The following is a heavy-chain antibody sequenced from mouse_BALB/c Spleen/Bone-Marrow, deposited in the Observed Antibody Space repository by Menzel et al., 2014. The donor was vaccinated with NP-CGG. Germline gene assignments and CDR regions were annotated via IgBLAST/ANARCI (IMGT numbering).Heavy chain of an antibody. CDR1: GYTFTSYW. J-gene: IGHJ2*01. CDR2: INPSNDGA. CDR3: TLSRDFDY. Sequence: QVQLQQSGAELVKPGASVKLSCKASGYTFTSYWMHWEKLRPGQGFEWIGEINPSNDGANYNEKFKRKATLTVDKSSSTAYMQLSSLTSEDSAVYYCTLSRDFDYWGQGTTLTVSS. V-gene: IGHV1S16*01.